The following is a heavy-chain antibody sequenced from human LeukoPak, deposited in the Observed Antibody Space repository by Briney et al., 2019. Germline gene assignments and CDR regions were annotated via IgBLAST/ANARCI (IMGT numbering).Heavy chain of an antibody. J-gene: IGHJ4*02. D-gene: IGHD4-17*01. CDR2: INWDGGST. CDR1: GFTFDDYG. Sequence: GGSLRLSCAASGFTFDDYGMSWVRQDPGKGLEWVSGINWDGGSTGYADSVKGRFTISRDNAKNSLYLQMNSLRAEDTALYYCARRGDYGDRIMGFDYWGQGTLVTVSS. CDR3: ARRGDYGDRIMGFDY. V-gene: IGHV3-20*04.